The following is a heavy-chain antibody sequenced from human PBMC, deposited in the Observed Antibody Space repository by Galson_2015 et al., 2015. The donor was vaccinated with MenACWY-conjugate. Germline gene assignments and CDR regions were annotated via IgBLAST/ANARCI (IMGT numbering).Heavy chain of an antibody. V-gene: IGHV3-7*03. CDR1: GLTFSSYA. D-gene: IGHD5-24*01. J-gene: IGHJ6*02. CDR3: ARLPAGSEIRYFYGMDV. Sequence: SLRLSCAASGLTFSSYAMSWVRQAPGKGLEWVANINQDGREKYYVDSMKGRFTISRDDAKNSLYLQMNSLRAEDTAVYYCARLPAGSEIRYFYGMDVWGQGTTVTVSS. CDR2: INQDGREK.